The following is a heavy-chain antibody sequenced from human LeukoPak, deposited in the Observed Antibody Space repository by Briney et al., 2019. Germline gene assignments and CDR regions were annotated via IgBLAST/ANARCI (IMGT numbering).Heavy chain of an antibody. V-gene: IGHV4-34*01. CDR3: ARVRGRRGYSGYGPNFDY. Sequence: SETLSLTCAVYGGSFSGYYWSWIRQPPGKGLEWIGEINHSGSTNYNPSLKSRVTISVDTSKNQFSLKLSSVTAADTAAYYCARVRGRRGYSGYGPNFDYWGQGTLVTVSS. CDR1: GGSFSGYY. CDR2: INHSGST. J-gene: IGHJ4*02. D-gene: IGHD5-12*01.